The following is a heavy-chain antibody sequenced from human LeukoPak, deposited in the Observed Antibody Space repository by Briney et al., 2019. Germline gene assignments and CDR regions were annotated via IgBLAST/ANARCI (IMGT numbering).Heavy chain of an antibody. D-gene: IGHD4-17*01. CDR2: INPNSGGT. CDR1: GYTFTGYY. Sequence: GASVKVSCKASGYTFTGYYMHWVRQAPGQGLEWMGWINPNSGGTNYAQKFQGWVTMTRDTSISTAYMELSRLRSDDTAVYYCARGSYGDYQNFDYWGQGTLVTVSS. CDR3: ARGSYGDYQNFDY. J-gene: IGHJ4*02. V-gene: IGHV1-2*04.